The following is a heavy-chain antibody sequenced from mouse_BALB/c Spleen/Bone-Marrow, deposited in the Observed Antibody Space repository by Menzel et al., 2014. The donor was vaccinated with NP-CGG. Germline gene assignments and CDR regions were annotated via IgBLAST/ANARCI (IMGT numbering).Heavy chain of an antibody. V-gene: IGHV3-6*02. D-gene: IGHD2-3*01. J-gene: IGHJ4*01. CDR3: ARDGWLLRGYYAMDY. Sequence: ESGPGLVKPSQSLSLTCSVTGYSITSGYYWNWIRQFPGNKLVWMGYISYDGSNNYNPSLKNRISITRDTSKNQFFLKLNSVTTEDTATYYCARDGWLLRGYYAMDYWGQGTSVTVSS. CDR2: ISYDGSN. CDR1: GYSITSGYY.